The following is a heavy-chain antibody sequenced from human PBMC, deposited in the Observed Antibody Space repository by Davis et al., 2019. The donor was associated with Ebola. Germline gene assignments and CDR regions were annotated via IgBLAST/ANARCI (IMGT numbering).Heavy chain of an antibody. J-gene: IGHJ4*02. CDR1: GFTFSSYS. V-gene: IGHV3-21*01. D-gene: IGHD2-2*02. CDR3: ARDQGPVYSSYSDY. Sequence: GESLKISCAASGFTFSSYSMNWVRQAPGKGLEWVSSISSSSSYIYYADSVKGRFTISRDNAKNSLYLQMNSLRAEDTAVYYCARDQGPVYSSYSDYWGQGTLVTVSS. CDR2: ISSSSSYI.